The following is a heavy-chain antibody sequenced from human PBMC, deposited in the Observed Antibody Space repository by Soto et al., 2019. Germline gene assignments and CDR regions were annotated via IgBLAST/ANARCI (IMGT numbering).Heavy chain of an antibody. V-gene: IGHV1-3*01. Sequence: ASVKVSCKASGYTFTNYAMHWVRQAPGQRLEWMGWINAGNGNIEYSQNFQGRVTITRDTSASTAYMDLSSLRSEDTAVYYCALNFYGLGSYFDCWGQGTLVTVSS. J-gene: IGHJ4*02. D-gene: IGHD3-10*01. CDR3: ALNFYGLGSYFDC. CDR1: GYTFTNYA. CDR2: INAGNGNI.